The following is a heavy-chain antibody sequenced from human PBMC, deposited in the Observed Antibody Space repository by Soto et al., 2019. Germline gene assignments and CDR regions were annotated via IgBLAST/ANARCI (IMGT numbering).Heavy chain of an antibody. D-gene: IGHD6-13*01. Sequence: EVQLVESGGGLVKPGGSLRLSCAASGFTFSSYSMNWVRQAPGKGLEWVSSISSSSSYIYYAGSVKGRFTISRDNAKNSLYLQMNSLRAEDTAVYYCASIGSNWPYGMDVWGQGTTVTVSS. CDR2: ISSSSSYI. CDR3: ASIGSNWPYGMDV. V-gene: IGHV3-21*01. J-gene: IGHJ6*02. CDR1: GFTFSSYS.